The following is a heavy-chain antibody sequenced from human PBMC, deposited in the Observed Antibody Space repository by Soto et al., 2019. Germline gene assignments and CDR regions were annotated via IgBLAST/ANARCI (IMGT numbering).Heavy chain of an antibody. J-gene: IGHJ6*02. CDR2: ISGSGGST. CDR3: ANDAITIFGVVPYYYYGMDV. Sequence: PGGSLRLSCAASGFTFSSYAMSWVRQAPGKGLEWVSAISGSGGSTYYADSVKGRFTISRDNSKNTLYLQMNSLRAEDTAVYYCANDAITIFGVVPYYYYGMDVWGQGTTVTVS. CDR1: GFTFSSYA. V-gene: IGHV3-23*01. D-gene: IGHD3-3*01.